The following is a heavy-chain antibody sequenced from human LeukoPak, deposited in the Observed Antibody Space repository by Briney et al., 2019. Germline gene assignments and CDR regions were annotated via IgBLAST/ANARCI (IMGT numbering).Heavy chain of an antibody. CDR2: IDWDDDK. D-gene: IGHD6-19*01. V-gene: IGHV2-70*04. CDR3: ARIRGGSGSYDY. J-gene: IGHJ4*02. Sequence: SGPTRVNPTQTLTLTCTFSGFSLSTSGMRVSWIRQPPGKALEWLARIDWDDDKFYSTSLKTRLTISKDTSKNQVVLTMTNMDPVDTATYYCARIRGGSGSYDYWGQGTLVTVSS. CDR1: GFSLSTSGMR.